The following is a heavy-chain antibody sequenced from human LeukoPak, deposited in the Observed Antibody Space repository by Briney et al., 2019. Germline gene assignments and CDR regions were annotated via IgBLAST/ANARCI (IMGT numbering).Heavy chain of an antibody. CDR2: ISGSGGST. CDR1: GFTFSSYS. V-gene: IGHV3-23*01. J-gene: IGHJ4*02. CDR3: AKRAAYYFDS. Sequence: QAGGSLRLSCAASGFTFSSYSMNWVRQAPGKGLEWVSDISGSGGSTFYADSVKGRFTISRDNSKNTLYLQMNSLRAEDTAVYYCAKRAAYYFDSWGQGTLVTVSS.